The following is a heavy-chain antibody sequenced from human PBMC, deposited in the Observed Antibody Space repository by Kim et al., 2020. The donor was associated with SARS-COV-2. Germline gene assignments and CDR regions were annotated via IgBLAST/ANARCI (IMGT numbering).Heavy chain of an antibody. CDR2: ISSSSSYI. J-gene: IGHJ6*02. Sequence: GGSLRLSCAASGFTFSSYSMNWVRQAPGKGLEWVSSISSSSSYIYYADSVKGRFTISRDNAKNSLYLQMNSLRAEDTAVYYCAREGSTYYYYGMDVWGQGTTVTVSS. CDR1: GFTFSSYS. D-gene: IGHD2-15*01. CDR3: AREGSTYYYYGMDV. V-gene: IGHV3-21*01.